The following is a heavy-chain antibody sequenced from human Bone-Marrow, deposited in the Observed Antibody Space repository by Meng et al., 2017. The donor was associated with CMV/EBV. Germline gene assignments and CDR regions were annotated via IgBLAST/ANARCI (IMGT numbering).Heavy chain of an antibody. CDR3: ARGKRMIRYFDWGFGWFDP. CDR2: INPNSGGT. V-gene: IGHV1-2*02. CDR1: GYTFTGYY. D-gene: IGHD3-9*01. Sequence: ASVKVSCKASGYTFTGYYMHWVRQAPGQGLEWMGWINPNSGGTNYAQKFQGRVTMTRDTSISTAYMELSRPRSDDTAVYYCARGKRMIRYFDWGFGWFDPWGQGTLVTVSS. J-gene: IGHJ5*02.